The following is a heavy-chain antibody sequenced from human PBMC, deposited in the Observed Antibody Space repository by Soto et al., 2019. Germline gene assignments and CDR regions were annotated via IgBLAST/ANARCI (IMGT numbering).Heavy chain of an antibody. CDR1: GYTFTHYY. CDR3: ATSVNSAMAFGY. V-gene: IGHV1-46*01. D-gene: IGHD5-18*01. J-gene: IGHJ4*01. Sequence: ASVKVSCKASGYTFTHYYIHWVRQAPGQGLEWMGIINPNGGVTTYAQKFRAGFTMTRDTSTSTVYMELSSLRSEDSAVYYCATSVNSAMAFGYWGHGTPVTVS. CDR2: INPNGGVT.